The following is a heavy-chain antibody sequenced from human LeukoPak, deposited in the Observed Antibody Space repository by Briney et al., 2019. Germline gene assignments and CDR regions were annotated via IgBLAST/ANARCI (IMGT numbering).Heavy chain of an antibody. CDR3: AKDRLVPAATGEFDY. D-gene: IGHD2-2*01. CDR1: GFTFSSYA. CDR2: ISGSGGST. V-gene: IGHV3-23*01. J-gene: IGHJ4*02. Sequence: GGSLRLSCAASGFTFSSYAMSWVHQAPGKGLEWVSAISGSGGSTYYADSVKGRFTISRDNSKNTLYLQMNSLRAEDTAVYYCAKDRLVPAATGEFDYWGQGTLVTVSS.